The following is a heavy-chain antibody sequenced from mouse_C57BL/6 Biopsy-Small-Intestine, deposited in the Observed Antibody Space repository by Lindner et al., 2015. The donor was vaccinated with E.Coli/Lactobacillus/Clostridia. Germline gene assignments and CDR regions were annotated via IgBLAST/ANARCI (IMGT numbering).Heavy chain of an antibody. CDR1: GFTFSDYG. J-gene: IGHJ2*01. CDR3: ARRSLDGYYFDY. CDR2: ISSGSSTI. V-gene: IGHV5-17*01. D-gene: IGHD2-3*01. Sequence: VQLQESGGGLVKPGGSLKLSCVVSGFTFSDYGMHWVRQAPEKGLEWVAYISSGSSTIYYADTVKGRFTISRDNAKNTLFLQMTSLRSEDTAMYYCARRSLDGYYFDYWGQGTTLTVSS.